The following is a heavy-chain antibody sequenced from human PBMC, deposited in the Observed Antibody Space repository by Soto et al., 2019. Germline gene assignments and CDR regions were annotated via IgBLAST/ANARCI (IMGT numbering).Heavy chain of an antibody. Sequence: QVQLVQSGPEVKEPGASVKISCKASGYTFTNFYIHWVRQAPGQGLEWMGIVNPNGGSTNYAQNLKGRITISSDTSTGTFYMDLSSRRSEDTAVYYCARGLASGGYWGQGTLVTVSS. J-gene: IGHJ4*02. D-gene: IGHD6-6*01. CDR1: GYTFTNFY. CDR2: VNPNGGST. V-gene: IGHV1-46*03. CDR3: ARGLASGGY.